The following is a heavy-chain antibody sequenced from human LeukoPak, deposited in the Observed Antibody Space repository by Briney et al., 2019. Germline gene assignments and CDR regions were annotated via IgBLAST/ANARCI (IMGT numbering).Heavy chain of an antibody. V-gene: IGHV4-39*07. CDR1: GGSISSSSYY. CDR2: IYYSGST. Sequence: PSETLSLTCTVSGGSISSSSYYWGWIRQPPGKGLEWIGSIYYSGSTYYNPSLKSRVTISVDTSKNQFSLKLSSVTAADTAVYYCARTRRTGYGYVWGSYSDAFDIWGQGTMVTVSS. D-gene: IGHD3-16*01. CDR3: ARTRRTGYGYVWGSYSDAFDI. J-gene: IGHJ3*02.